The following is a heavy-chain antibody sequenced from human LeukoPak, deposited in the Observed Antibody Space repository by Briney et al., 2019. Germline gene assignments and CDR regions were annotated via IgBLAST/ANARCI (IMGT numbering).Heavy chain of an antibody. D-gene: IGHD1-26*01. CDR3: ARASGSYYGTHYFDY. J-gene: IGHJ4*02. CDR2: INPNSGGT. CDR1: GYTFTDYY. V-gene: IGHV1-2*06. Sequence: ASVKVSCKASGYTFTDYYIHWVRQAPGQGLEWMGRINPNSGGTKYAQNLQGRVTMTRDTSTSTVYMELSSLRSEDTAVYYCARASGSYYGTHYFDYWGQGTLVTVSS.